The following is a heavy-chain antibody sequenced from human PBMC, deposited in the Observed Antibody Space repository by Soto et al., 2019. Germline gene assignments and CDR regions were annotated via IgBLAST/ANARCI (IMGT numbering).Heavy chain of an antibody. CDR3: AKYQDFFCSSANCYRHYFDS. J-gene: IGHJ4*02. CDR2: ISGIGGST. V-gene: IGHV3-23*01. D-gene: IGHD2-2*02. Sequence: GGSRRLSCAASGFTFSSYAIIVFRQAPGKGLEWVSTISGIGGSTYYADSVKGRFTISRDNSKNTLYLQMNNLRAEDTAVYYCAKYQDFFCSSANCYRHYFDSWSQG. CDR1: GFTFSSYA.